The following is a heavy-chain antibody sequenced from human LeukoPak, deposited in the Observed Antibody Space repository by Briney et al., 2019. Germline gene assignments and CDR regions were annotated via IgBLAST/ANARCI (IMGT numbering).Heavy chain of an antibody. J-gene: IGHJ4*02. D-gene: IGHD3-22*01. CDR1: GGSISSSSYY. CDR3: ASRLRGLLLGEYHYLDY. V-gene: IGHV4-39*07. Sequence: SETLSLTCTVSGGSISSSSYYWGWIRQPPGKGLEWIGSIYYSGSTYCNPSLKSRVTISVDTSKNQFSLKLSSVTAADTAVYYCASRLRGLLLGEYHYLDYWGQGTLVTVSS. CDR2: IYYSGST.